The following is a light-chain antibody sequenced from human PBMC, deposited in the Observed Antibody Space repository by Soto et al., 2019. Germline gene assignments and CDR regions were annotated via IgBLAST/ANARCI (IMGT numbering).Light chain of an antibody. Sequence: QSVLTQPPSVSGAPGQRVTISCTGSSSNIGAGYDVHWYQHLPGTAPNLLIYGNNNRPSGVPDRFSGSKSGTSASLAITGLQAEDEADYYCQSYDSSLSGVVFGGGTKLTVL. V-gene: IGLV1-40*01. J-gene: IGLJ2*01. CDR2: GNN. CDR1: SSNIGAGYD. CDR3: QSYDSSLSGVV.